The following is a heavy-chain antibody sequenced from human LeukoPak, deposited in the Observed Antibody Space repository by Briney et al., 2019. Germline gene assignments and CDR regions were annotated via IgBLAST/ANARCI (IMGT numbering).Heavy chain of an antibody. J-gene: IGHJ5*02. V-gene: IGHV4-61*01. D-gene: IGHD3-10*01. CDR3: ARTHYGSGSHNWFDP. Sequence: KPSETLSLTCTVSAGSVSSGSYYWSWIRQPPGKGLEWIGYIYYSGSINYNPSLKSRVTISVDTSRNQFSLKLSSVTAADTAVYYCARTHYGSGSHNWFDPWGQGTLVTVSS. CDR1: AGSVSSGSYY. CDR2: IYYSGSI.